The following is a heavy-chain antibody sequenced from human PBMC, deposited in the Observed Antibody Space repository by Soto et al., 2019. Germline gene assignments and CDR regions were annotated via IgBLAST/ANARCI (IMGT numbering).Heavy chain of an antibody. CDR3: ASHRIAVAGPLDY. D-gene: IGHD6-19*01. Sequence: TLSLTCTFSGGAIRNSIYYWGWIRQPPGKGLEWIGTIYYDGSVAYSPSLKSRVTLSVDTSRNHFSVKINSVTAADTAVYFCASHRIAVAGPLDYWGQGTLVTVSS. J-gene: IGHJ4*02. CDR1: GGAIRNSIYY. V-gene: IGHV4-39*02. CDR2: IYYDGSV.